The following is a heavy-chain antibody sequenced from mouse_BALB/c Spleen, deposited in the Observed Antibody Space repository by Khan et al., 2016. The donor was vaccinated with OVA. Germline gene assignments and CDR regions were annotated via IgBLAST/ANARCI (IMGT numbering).Heavy chain of an antibody. V-gene: IGHV1-4*01. CDR1: GYTFTSYT. J-gene: IGHJ3*01. CDR2: INPSNGYT. CDR3: VSDGACVGNDGWFAC. Sequence: QVQLQQSGAELARPGASVKMSCKASGYTFTSYTIHWIKKRPGQGLEWIGYINPSNGYTNFNQKFKDKATLTTDNSSTTAYLQLSSLTSDDSAVYNCVSDGACVGNDGWFACWGQGTLVTVSA. D-gene: IGHD1-1*01.